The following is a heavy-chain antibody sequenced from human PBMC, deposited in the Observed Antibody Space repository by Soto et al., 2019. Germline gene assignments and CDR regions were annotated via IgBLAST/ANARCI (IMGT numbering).Heavy chain of an antibody. V-gene: IGHV4-39*01. D-gene: IGHD3-16*02. CDR1: GGSVSSSSFY. Sequence: SETLSLTCTVSGGSVSSSSFYWGWIRQPPGKGLEWVGSMSYSGSTYYNPSLKSRVTISVDTSRNQFSLKLSSVTAADTAVYYCARHFYDNIWGNNRPDFFDYWGQGTLVTVSS. CDR2: MSYSGST. J-gene: IGHJ4*02. CDR3: ARHFYDNIWGNNRPDFFDY.